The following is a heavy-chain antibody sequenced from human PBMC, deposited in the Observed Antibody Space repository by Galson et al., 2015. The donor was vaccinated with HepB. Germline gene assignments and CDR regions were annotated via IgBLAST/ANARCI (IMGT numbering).Heavy chain of an antibody. V-gene: IGHV3-21*01. J-gene: IGHJ6*02. D-gene: IGHD4-17*01. Sequence: SLRLSCAASGFTFSRYSMNWVRQAPGKGLEWVSSISSSSSYIYYADSVKGRFTISRDNAKNSLYLQMNSLRAEDTAVYYCARDMGHGTTPIMGYYYYGMDVWGQGTTVTVSS. CDR3: ARDMGHGTTPIMGYYYYGMDV. CDR1: GFTFSRYS. CDR2: ISSSSSYI.